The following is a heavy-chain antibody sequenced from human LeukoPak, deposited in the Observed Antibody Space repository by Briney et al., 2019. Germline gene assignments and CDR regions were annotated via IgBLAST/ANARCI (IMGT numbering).Heavy chain of an antibody. Sequence: WSLKDACAAAGFSVGSDAMYWGRQDPGKGLEWVAVIWYDGSNKYYADSVKGRFTISRDNSKNTLYLQMNSLRAEDTAVYYCARSRGGSHCLGYWGQGTLVTVSS. CDR2: IWYDGSNK. CDR3: ARSRGGSHCLGY. J-gene: IGHJ4*02. CDR1: GFSVGSDA. D-gene: IGHD3-16*01. V-gene: IGHV3-33*01.